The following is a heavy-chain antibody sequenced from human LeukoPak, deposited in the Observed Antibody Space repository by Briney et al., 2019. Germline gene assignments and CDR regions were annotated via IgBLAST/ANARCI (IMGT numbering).Heavy chain of an antibody. V-gene: IGHV1-8*01. Sequence: ASVKVSCKASGDTFISYHINWVRQAPGQGLEWMGWINPISGYTGSAQKFQGRVTMTRDTSISTAYMELSRLTSEDTAVYYCTRGRGCSTTNCYEYFDYWGLGTLVTVSS. CDR2: INPISGYT. D-gene: IGHD2-2*01. CDR1: GDTFISYH. CDR3: TRGRGCSTTNCYEYFDY. J-gene: IGHJ4*02.